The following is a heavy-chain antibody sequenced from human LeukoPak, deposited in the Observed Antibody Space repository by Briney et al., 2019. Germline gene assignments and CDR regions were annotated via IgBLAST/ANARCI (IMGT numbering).Heavy chain of an antibody. Sequence: GRSLRLSCAASGFTFSSYGMHWVRQAPGKGLEWVAVIWYDGSNKYYADSVKGRFTISRDNSKNTLYLQMTSLRAEDTAVYYCARESGGIDYWGQGTLVTVSS. J-gene: IGHJ4*02. V-gene: IGHV3-33*01. CDR2: IWYDGSNK. CDR3: ARESGGIDY. D-gene: IGHD1-26*01. CDR1: GFTFSSYG.